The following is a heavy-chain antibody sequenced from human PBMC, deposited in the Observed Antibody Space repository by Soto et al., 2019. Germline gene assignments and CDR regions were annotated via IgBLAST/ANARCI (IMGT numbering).Heavy chain of an antibody. CDR2: ISSYGSDT. D-gene: IGHD3-16*01. Sequence: EVQLVESGGGLVLPGGSLRLSCAASGFTFSRYWMHWVRQAPGKGLVWVSRISSYGSDTHYADSVKGRFTISRDNAKNTLYLLMNRLRADDTAVYYCASNYAYAEGYYWYGIDVWGQGTTVTVSS. J-gene: IGHJ6*02. CDR1: GFTFSRYW. V-gene: IGHV3-74*01. CDR3: ASNYAYAEGYYWYGIDV.